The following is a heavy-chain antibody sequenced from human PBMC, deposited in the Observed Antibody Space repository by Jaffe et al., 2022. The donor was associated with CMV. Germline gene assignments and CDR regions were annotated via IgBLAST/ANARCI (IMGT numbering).Heavy chain of an antibody. CDR1: GFTFSNVA. J-gene: IGHJ6*02. Sequence: EVQVLESGGDLVQPGGSLRLSCAASGFTFSNVAMIWVRQAPGKGLEWVSATSGSGVGTYYADSVKGRFTISRDNSKNMLYLQMNSLRAEDSAVYYCAKVLEWSSRHYYSMDVWGQGTTVTVSS. D-gene: IGHD3-3*01. CDR2: TSGSGVGT. CDR3: AKVLEWSSRHYYSMDV. V-gene: IGHV3-23*01.